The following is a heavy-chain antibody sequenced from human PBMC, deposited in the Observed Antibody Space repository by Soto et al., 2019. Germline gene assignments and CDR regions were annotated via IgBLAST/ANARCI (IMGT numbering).Heavy chain of an antibody. CDR2: IWYDGSSE. V-gene: IGHV3-33*01. CDR1: GFTFSTYG. Sequence: PGGSLRLSCTTSGFTFSTYGMHWVRQAPGKGLEWVACIWYDGSSEYYADYVKGRFTISRDNSNNTVFLQMNSLRAEDTAVYYCARGPGANWFDPWGQGTLVTVSS. J-gene: IGHJ5*02. CDR3: ARGPGANWFDP. D-gene: IGHD3-10*01.